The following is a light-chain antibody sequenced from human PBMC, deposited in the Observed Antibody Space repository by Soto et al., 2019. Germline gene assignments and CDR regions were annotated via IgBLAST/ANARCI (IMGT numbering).Light chain of an antibody. CDR1: QGIRND. J-gene: IGKJ4*01. CDR3: QQYYSSPLT. V-gene: IGKV1-6*01. CDR2: AAS. Sequence: IEMTQSPATLSSSVGDRVTITCRASQGIRNDLGRYQQKPGKAPKLLIYAASSIQSGVPSRFSGSGSGTDFTLTISSLQPEDFATYYCQQYYSSPLTFGGGTKVDIK.